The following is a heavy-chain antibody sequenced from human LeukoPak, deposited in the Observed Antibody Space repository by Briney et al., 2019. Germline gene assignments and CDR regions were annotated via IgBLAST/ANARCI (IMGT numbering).Heavy chain of an antibody. CDR2: IRYDGSNK. V-gene: IGHV3-30*02. Sequence: GGSLRLSCAASGFTFSSYGMHWVRQAPGKGLEWVAFIRYDGSNKYYADSVKGRFTISRDNSKNTLYLQMNSLRAEDTAVYYCATGLGAGGRWLQLRGNYFDYWGQGTLVTVSS. CDR1: GFTFSSYG. CDR3: ATGLGAGGRWLQLRGNYFDY. D-gene: IGHD5-24*01. J-gene: IGHJ4*02.